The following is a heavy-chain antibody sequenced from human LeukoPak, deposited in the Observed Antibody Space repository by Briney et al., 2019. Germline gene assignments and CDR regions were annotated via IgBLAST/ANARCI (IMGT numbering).Heavy chain of an antibody. J-gene: IGHJ4*02. CDR2: ISYDGSNK. V-gene: IGHV3-30*04. CDR1: GFTFSSYA. CDR3: ARASEEGYFDY. Sequence: GGSLRLSCAASGFTFSSYAMHWVRQAPGKGLEWVAVISYDGSNKYYADSVKGRFTISRDNSKNTLYLQMNSLRAEDTAVYYCARASEEGYFDYWGQGTLVTVSS. D-gene: IGHD6-13*01.